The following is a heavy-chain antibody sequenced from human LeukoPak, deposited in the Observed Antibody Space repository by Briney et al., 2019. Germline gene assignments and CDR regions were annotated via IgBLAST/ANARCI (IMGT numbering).Heavy chain of an antibody. D-gene: IGHD2-21*02. CDR3: ARGRYCGADICSGGDAFDI. CDR2: IYTRGST. J-gene: IGHJ3*02. CDR1: GGSLNNYY. Sequence: SETLSLSCTVSGGSLNNYYWSWIRQPAGKGLEWIGRIYTRGSTNYNPSLKSRVTMSVDTSKNQSSLKLSSVTAAATAVYYCARGRYCGADICSGGDAFDIWGQGTMVSVSS. V-gene: IGHV4-4*07.